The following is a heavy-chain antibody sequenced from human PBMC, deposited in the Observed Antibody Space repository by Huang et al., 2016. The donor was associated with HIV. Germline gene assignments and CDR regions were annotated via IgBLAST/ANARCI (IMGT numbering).Heavy chain of an antibody. V-gene: IGHV3-30*15. CDR1: GFTFRTYT. Sequence: QVKLVESGGGVVQPGISLRLSCAASGFTFRTYTFHWVRQAPGKGLALVAGISYNGGKKFFADSVKSRFTISRDNSKNTVYLEVSSPRPEDSAVYYCTREFTTSVQFFDLWGQGTLVTVSS. J-gene: IGHJ4*02. CDR3: TREFTTSVQFFDL. D-gene: IGHD4-4*01. CDR2: ISYNGGKK.